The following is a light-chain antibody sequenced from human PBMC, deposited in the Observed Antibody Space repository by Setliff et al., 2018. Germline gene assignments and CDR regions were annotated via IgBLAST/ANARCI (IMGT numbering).Light chain of an antibody. CDR3: SSYAGSNIFEV. CDR2: EVY. Sequence: QSALTQPPSASGSPGQSVTISCTGTSSDVGEYDYVSWYQHHPGEAPKLIIYEVYKRPSGVPDRFSGSKSGNTASLTVSGLQSDDEADYYCSSYAGSNIFEVLGTGTKVTVL. J-gene: IGLJ1*01. V-gene: IGLV2-8*01. CDR1: SSDVGEYDY.